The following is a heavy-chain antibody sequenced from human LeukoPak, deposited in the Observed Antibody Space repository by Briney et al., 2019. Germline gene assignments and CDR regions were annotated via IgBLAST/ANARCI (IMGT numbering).Heavy chain of an antibody. CDR2: IISIFGTA. V-gene: IGHV1-69*13. J-gene: IGHJ6*02. CDR3: ARDRGLSSGWKICYYGMDV. Sequence: SVKVSCKASGGTFSSYAISWVRQAPGQGLEWMGGIISIFGTANYAQKSQGRVTITADESTSTAYMELSSLRSEDTAVYYCARDRGLSSGWKICYYGMDVWGQGTTVTVSS. CDR1: GGTFSSYA. D-gene: IGHD6-19*01.